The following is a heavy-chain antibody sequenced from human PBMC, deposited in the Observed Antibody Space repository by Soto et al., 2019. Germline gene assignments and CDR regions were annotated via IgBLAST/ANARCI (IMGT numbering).Heavy chain of an antibody. J-gene: IGHJ2*01. CDR2: ISYDGSRT. Sequence: QVHLVESGGGVVQPGRSLRLSCAASGFTFSTYAMHWVRQAPGKGLEWVAGISYDGSRTYNADSVKGRFTISRDNYKETMYLVMNRLRLDDAAVYSCVTDSPFCPYCSCGRCYSSVNCDFDLRGGGTLVTSSS. V-gene: IGHV3-30-3*01. CDR3: VTDSPFCPYCSCGRCYSSVNCDFDL. D-gene: IGHD2-15*01. CDR1: GFTFSTYA.